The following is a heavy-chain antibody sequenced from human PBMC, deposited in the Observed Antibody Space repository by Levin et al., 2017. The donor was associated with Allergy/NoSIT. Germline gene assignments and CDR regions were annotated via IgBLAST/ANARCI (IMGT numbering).Heavy chain of an antibody. CDR2: ISYDGSNK. V-gene: IGHV3-30*18. J-gene: IGHJ4*02. CDR1: GFTFSSYG. CDR3: AKAAQSDY. Sequence: GESLKISCAASGFTFSSYGMHWVRQAPGKGLEWVAVISYDGSNKYYADSVKGRFTISRDNSKNTLYLQMNSLRAEDTAVYYCAKAAQSDYWGQGTLVTVSS.